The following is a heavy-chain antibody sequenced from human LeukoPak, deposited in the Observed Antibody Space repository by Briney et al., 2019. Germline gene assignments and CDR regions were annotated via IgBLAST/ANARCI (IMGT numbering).Heavy chain of an antibody. D-gene: IGHD3-22*01. CDR2: INHSGST. Sequence: SETLSLTCAVYGGSFSGYYWSWIRQPPGKGLEWIGEINHSGSTNYNPSLKSRVTISVDTSKNQFSLKLSSVTAADTAVYYCARGGGYPYYYYYYYMDVWGKGTTVTDSS. V-gene: IGHV4-34*01. J-gene: IGHJ6*03. CDR1: GGSFSGYY. CDR3: ARGGGYPYYYYYYYMDV.